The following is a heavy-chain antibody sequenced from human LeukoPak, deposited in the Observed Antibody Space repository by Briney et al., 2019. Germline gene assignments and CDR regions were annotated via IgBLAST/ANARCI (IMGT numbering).Heavy chain of an antibody. CDR3: AKRASGTYDY. V-gene: IGHV3-23*01. D-gene: IGHD1-26*01. CDR1: GFTFSSYV. Sequence: AGGSLRLSCAASGFTFSSYVMSWVRQAPGKGLEWVSAIGGSGGSTYYADSVEGRFTISRDNSKNTLSLQMNSLRAEDTAVYYCAKRASGTYDYWGQGTLVTVSS. CDR2: IGGSGGST. J-gene: IGHJ4*02.